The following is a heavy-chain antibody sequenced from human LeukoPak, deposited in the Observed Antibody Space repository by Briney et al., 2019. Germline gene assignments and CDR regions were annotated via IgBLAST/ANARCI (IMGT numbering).Heavy chain of an antibody. D-gene: IGHD3-3*01. CDR3: AASSRYDSLVDP. J-gene: IGHJ5*02. Sequence: SETLSLTCTVSGGSISSGGYYWSWIRQPPGKGLEWIGYIYHSGSTYYNPSLKSRVTISVDRSKNQFSLKLSSVTAADTAVYYCAASSRYDSLVDPWGQGTLVTVSS. CDR1: GGSISSGGYY. CDR2: IYHSGST. V-gene: IGHV4-30-2*01.